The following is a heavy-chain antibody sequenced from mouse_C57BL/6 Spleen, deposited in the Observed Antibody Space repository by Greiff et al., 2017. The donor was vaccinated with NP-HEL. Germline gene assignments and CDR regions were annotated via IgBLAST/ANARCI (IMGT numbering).Heavy chain of an antibody. CDR1: GFNIKDYY. CDR2: IDPEDGET. D-gene: IGHD1-1*01. Sequence: VKLMESGAELVKPGASVKLSCTASGFNIKDYYMHWVKQRTEQGLEWIGRIDPEDGETKYAPKFQGKATITADTSSNTAYLRLSSLTSENTAVYYCARSTYYYGSSYPPWFAYWGQGTLVTVSA. V-gene: IGHV14-2*01. CDR3: ARSTYYYGSSYPPWFAY. J-gene: IGHJ3*01.